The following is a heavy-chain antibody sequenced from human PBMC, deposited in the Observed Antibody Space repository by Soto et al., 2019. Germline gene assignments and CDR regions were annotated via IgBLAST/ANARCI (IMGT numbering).Heavy chain of an antibody. CDR2: ITPYNGNA. D-gene: IGHD1-26*01. V-gene: IGHV1-18*04. CDR1: GYTFTNFG. Sequence: QVHLVQSGAVVENPGASVKVSCKASGYTFTNFGIIWVRQAPGQGLEWMGWITPYNGNANYPQKHQDRLTITTETSTNTAYLELRSLRSDDTAVYFCARARMFSGAHHDYWGQGTRVTVSS. CDR3: ARARMFSGAHHDY. J-gene: IGHJ4*02.